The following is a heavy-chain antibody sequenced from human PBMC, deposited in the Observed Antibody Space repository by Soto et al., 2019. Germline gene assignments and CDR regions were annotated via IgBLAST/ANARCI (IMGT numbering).Heavy chain of an antibody. CDR2: MNPNTGYT. D-gene: IGHD3-3*01. CDR1: GYTVSGYD. CDR3: ARAEGYDFWSGYYYYHRNYYYYGMDV. V-gene: IGHV1-8*01. J-gene: IGHJ6*02. Sequence: ASVKVSCKASGYTVSGYDIHWVRQATGQGLEWMGWMNPNTGYTGYAQKFQGRVTMTRNTSISTAYMELSSLRSEDTAVYYCARAEGYDFWSGYYYYHRNYYYYGMDVWGQGTTVTVSS.